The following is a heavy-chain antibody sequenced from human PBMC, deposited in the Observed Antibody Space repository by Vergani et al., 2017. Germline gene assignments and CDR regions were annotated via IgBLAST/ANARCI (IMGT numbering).Heavy chain of an antibody. J-gene: IGHJ6*03. CDR2: INPNSGGT. V-gene: IGHV1-2*02. CDR1: GYTFTGYY. CDR3: ARVVVCTNGGCYPPAYYYYMDV. D-gene: IGHD2-8*01. Sequence: QVQLVQSGAEVKKPGASVKVSCKASGYTFTGYYMHWVRQAPGQGLEWMGWINPNSGGTNYAQKFQGRVTMTRDTSISTAYMGLSRLRSDDTAVYYCARVVVCTNGGCYPPAYYYYMDVWSKGTTVTVSS.